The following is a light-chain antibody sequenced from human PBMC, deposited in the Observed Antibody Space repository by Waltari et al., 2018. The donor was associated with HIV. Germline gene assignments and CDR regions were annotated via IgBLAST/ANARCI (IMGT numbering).Light chain of an antibody. CDR1: SSDVGGYNY. J-gene: IGLJ1*01. Sequence: QSALTQPASVSGSPGQSITISCTGTSSDVGGYNYVSWYQQHPGKAPKLMLYDVSNRTSGVSNRFSGSKSGNTASQTISGLQSEDEADYYCSSYTSSNTLPYVFGTGTKVTVL. V-gene: IGLV2-14*03. CDR3: SSYTSSNTLPYV. CDR2: DVS.